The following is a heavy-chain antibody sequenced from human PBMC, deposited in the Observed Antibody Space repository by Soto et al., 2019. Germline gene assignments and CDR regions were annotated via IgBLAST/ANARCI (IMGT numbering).Heavy chain of an antibody. Sequence: QVQLVQSGAEVKKPGASVKVSCKASGYTFTSYGIIWVRQAPGQGLEWMGWINPYNGNTNYAQKIQGRVTMTTDTSTSTAYVELRSLRSDDTAVYYCARDIPYNYDIYGMDVWGQGTTVTVSS. CDR3: ARDIPYNYDIYGMDV. CDR1: GYTFTSYG. D-gene: IGHD3-22*01. J-gene: IGHJ6*02. CDR2: INPYNGNT. V-gene: IGHV1-18*04.